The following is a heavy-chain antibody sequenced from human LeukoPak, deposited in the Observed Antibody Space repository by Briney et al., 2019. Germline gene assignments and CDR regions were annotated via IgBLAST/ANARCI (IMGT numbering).Heavy chain of an antibody. CDR3: TRDNYDFWSGYPPDYYYYYMDV. V-gene: IGHV3-49*03. CDR2: IRSKAYGGTT. J-gene: IGHJ6*03. D-gene: IGHD3-3*01. Sequence: GGSLRLSCTASGFTFGDYAMSWFRQAPGKGLEWVGFIRSKAYGGTTEYAASVKGRFTISRDDSKSIAYLQMNSLKTEDTAVYYCTRDNYDFWSGYPPDYYYYYMDVWGKGTTVTVSS. CDR1: GFTFGDYA.